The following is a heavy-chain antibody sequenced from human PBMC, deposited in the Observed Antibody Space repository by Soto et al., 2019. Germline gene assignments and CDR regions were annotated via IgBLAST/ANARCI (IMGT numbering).Heavy chain of an antibody. CDR2: IYNDGTT. J-gene: IGHJ4*02. V-gene: IGHV3-66*01. CDR1: GFSVSSNY. Sequence: EIQLVESGGGLVQPGGSLRLSCAASGFSVSSNYMSWVRQAPGKGLEWVSVIYNDGTTYYADSVKGRVTISRDNSKNTLYLQMNRLRAEDTAVYYCAAHDFGDYGGIVLMDYWGQGTLVTVSS. D-gene: IGHD4-17*01. CDR3: AAHDFGDYGGIVLMDY.